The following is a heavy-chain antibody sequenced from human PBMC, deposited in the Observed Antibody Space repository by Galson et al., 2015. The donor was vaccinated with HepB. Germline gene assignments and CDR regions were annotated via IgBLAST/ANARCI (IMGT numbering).Heavy chain of an antibody. V-gene: IGHV3-23*01. J-gene: IGHJ3*02. D-gene: IGHD2-15*01. CDR3: AKDLYCSGGSCYHDAFDI. Sequence: SLRLSCAASGFTFSSYAMSWVRQAPGKGLEWVSVVNGIGSSTYYADSVKGRFTISRDNSKNTVFLQMNSLRAEDTAVYYCAKDLYCSGGSCYHDAFDIWGQGTIVTVSS. CDR1: GFTFSSYA. CDR2: VNGIGSST.